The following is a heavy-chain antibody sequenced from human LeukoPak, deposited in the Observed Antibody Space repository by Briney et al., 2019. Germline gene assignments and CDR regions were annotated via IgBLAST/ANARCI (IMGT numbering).Heavy chain of an antibody. CDR3: ARDPGYYDFWSGYRHYGMDV. Sequence: ASVKVSCKASGYTFTSYGISWVRQAPGQGLEWMGWISAYNGNTNYAQKLQGRVTMTTDTSTSTAYMELRSLRSDDTAVYYCARDPGYYDFWSGYRHYGMDVWGQGTTVTVS. CDR1: GYTFTSYG. J-gene: IGHJ6*02. V-gene: IGHV1-18*01. D-gene: IGHD3-3*01. CDR2: ISAYNGNT.